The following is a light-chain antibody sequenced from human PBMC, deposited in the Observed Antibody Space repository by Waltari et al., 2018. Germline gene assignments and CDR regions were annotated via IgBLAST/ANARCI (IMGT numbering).Light chain of an antibody. V-gene: IGLV1-40*01. Sequence: QSVLTQPPSVSGAPGQRVTISCTGSSSTNGAASDVHWYQQLPGTAPKLLIYGNNNRPSGVPDRFSASKSGTSASLAITGLQAEDEADYYCQSYDSSLSGWVFGGRTKLTVL. CDR3: QSYDSSLSGWV. CDR1: SSTNGAASD. J-gene: IGLJ3*02. CDR2: GNN.